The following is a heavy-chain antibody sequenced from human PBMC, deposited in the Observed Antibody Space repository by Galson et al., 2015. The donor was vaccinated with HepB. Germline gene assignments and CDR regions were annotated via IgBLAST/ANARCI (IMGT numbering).Heavy chain of an antibody. CDR1: GYTFTAYY. J-gene: IGHJ4*02. D-gene: IGHD2-15*01. CDR3: ASSKGLYCSGAGCDGDY. V-gene: IGHV1-2*06. Sequence: SVKVSCKASGYTFTAYYMHWVRQAPGQGLEWMGRIIPNSGGTNYAEKFQGRVTMTRDTSISTAYMELSRLTSDDTAVYYCASSKGLYCSGAGCDGDYWGQGTLVTVSS. CDR2: IIPNSGGT.